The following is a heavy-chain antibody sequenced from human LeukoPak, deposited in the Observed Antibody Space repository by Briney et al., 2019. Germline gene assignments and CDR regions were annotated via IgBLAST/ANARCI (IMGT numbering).Heavy chain of an antibody. D-gene: IGHD6-19*01. CDR2: INPNSGGT. CDR1: GYTFTGYY. V-gene: IGHV1-2*02. Sequence: ASVKVSGKASGYTFTGYYMHWVRQAPGQGLEWMGWINPNSGGTNYAQKFQGRVTMTRDTSISTAYMELSRLRSDDTAVYYCARDPGIAVAGPLDYWGQGTLVTVSS. CDR3: ARDPGIAVAGPLDY. J-gene: IGHJ4*02.